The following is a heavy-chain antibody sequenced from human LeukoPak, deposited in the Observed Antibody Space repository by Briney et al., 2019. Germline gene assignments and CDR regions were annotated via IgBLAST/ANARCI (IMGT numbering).Heavy chain of an antibody. CDR2: IIPIFGTA. V-gene: IGHV1-69*13. CDR1: GGTFSSYA. Sequence: SVKVSCKASGGTFSSYAISWVRQAPGQGLEWMGGIIPIFGTANYAQKFQGRVTITADESTSTAYLQWSSLKASDTAMYYCAVQLERVFDYWGQGTLVAVSS. CDR3: AVQLERVFDY. J-gene: IGHJ4*02. D-gene: IGHD1-1*01.